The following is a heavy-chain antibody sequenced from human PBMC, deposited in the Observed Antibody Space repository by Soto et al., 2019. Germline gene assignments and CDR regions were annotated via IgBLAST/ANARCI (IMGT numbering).Heavy chain of an antibody. J-gene: IGHJ5*02. D-gene: IGHD3-10*01. CDR2: INHSGST. V-gene: IGHV4-34*01. CDR1: GGSFSGYY. Sequence: SETLSLTCAVYGGSFSGYYWSWIRQPPGKGLEWIGEINHSGSTNYNPSLKSRVTISVDTSKNQFSLKLSSVTAADTAVYYCARGGPDYYGSGSYSRKYNWFDPWGQGTLVTVSS. CDR3: ARGGPDYYGSGSYSRKYNWFDP.